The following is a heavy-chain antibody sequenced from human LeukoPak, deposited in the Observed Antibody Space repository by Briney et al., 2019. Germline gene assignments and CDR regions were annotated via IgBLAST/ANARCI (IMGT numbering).Heavy chain of an antibody. J-gene: IGHJ4*02. CDR3: ARQSNHAYDY. CDR1: GFTFSSYE. CDR2: IGSAGITL. V-gene: IGHV3-48*03. Sequence: GGPLRLSCAASGFTFSSYEMNWVRQAPGKGLEWVSYIGSAGITLYYTDSVKGRFTISRDNARNSLYLQMNSLRGEDTAVYYCARQSNHAYDYWGQGTLVTVSS. D-gene: IGHD1-14*01.